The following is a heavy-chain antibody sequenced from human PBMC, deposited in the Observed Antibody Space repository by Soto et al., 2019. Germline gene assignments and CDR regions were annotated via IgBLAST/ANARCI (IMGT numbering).Heavy chain of an antibody. CDR1: GGTFSSYT. D-gene: IGHD2-15*01. CDR2: IIPILGIA. V-gene: IGHV1-69*02. Sequence: SVKVSCKASGGTFSSYTISWVRQAPGQGLEWMGRIIPILGIANYAQKFQGRVTITADKSTSTAYMELSSLRSEDTAVYYCARAGCSGGSCYSHPNYYYYYYMDVWGKGTTVTVSS. CDR3: ARAGCSGGSCYSHPNYYYYYYMDV. J-gene: IGHJ6*03.